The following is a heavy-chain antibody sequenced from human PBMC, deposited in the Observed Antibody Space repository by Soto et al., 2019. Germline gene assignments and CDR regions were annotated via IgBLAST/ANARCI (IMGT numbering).Heavy chain of an antibody. V-gene: IGHV4-39*02. CDR1: GGPVGYTSFY. CDR3: ASDTSSTSLRAEYFQF. CDR2: VHHSVTT. D-gene: IGHD6-13*01. Sequence: PSETLSLTCDVSGGPVGYTSFYWGWLRQSPGKGLEWIGSVHHSVTTYYNPSLKGRVTISMDTSKNQFSLRLTSVTAADTAVYYCASDTSSTSLRAEYFQFWGQGTQVTVSS. J-gene: IGHJ1*01.